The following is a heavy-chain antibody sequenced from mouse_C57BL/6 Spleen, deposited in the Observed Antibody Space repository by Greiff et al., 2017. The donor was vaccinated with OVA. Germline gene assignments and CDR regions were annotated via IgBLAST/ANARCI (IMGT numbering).Heavy chain of an antibody. V-gene: IGHV1-76*01. D-gene: IGHD2-2*01. J-gene: IGHJ4*01. CDR2: IYPGSGNT. CDR3: ARRGVTTYYAMDD. CDR1: GYTFTDYY. Sequence: QVQLQQSGAELVRPGASVKLSCKASGYTFTDYYINWVKQRPGQGLEWIARIYPGSGNTYYNEKFKGKAKLTAEKSSSTAYMQLSSLTSEDSAVYFCARRGVTTYYAMDDWGQGTSVTVSS.